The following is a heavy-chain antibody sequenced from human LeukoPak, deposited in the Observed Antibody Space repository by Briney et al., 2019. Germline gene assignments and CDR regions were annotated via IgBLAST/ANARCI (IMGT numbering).Heavy chain of an antibody. CDR1: GGSISSYY. CDR3: ARGHSYYFDY. J-gene: IGHJ4*02. D-gene: IGHD5-18*01. V-gene: IGHV4-59*01. CDR2: IYSSGST. Sequence: SETLSLTCTVSGGSISSYYWSWIRQPPGKGLEWIGYIYSSGSTNYNPSLKSRVTISVDTSKSQFSLKLSSVTAADTAVYYCARGHSYYFDYWGQGTLVTVSS.